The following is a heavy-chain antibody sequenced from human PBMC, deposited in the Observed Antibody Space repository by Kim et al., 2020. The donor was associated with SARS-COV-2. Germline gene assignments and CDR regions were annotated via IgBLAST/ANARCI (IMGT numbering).Heavy chain of an antibody. CDR1: GFTFSSYA. Sequence: GGSLRLSCAASGFTFSSYAMSWFRQAPGKGLEWVSGISVSGGGTYYADSVKGRFTISRDNSKNTLYLQMTSLRDEDTAVDYCAKGERMGISGALDYWGQGTLVTVSS. CDR3: AKGERMGISGALDY. CDR2: ISVSGGGT. J-gene: IGHJ4*02. D-gene: IGHD1-20*01. V-gene: IGHV3-23*01.